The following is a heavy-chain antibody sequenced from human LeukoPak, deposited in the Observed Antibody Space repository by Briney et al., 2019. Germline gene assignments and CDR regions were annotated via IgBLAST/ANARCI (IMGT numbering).Heavy chain of an antibody. J-gene: IGHJ6*03. Sequence: GGSLRLSCAASGFTFSNAWMSWVRQAPGKGLEWVGRIKSKTDGGTTDYAAPVKGRFTISRDDSKNTLYLQMNSLKTEDTAVYYCTTDVTTRVYFYFYMDVWGKGTTVTVSS. CDR1: GFTFSNAW. D-gene: IGHD1-14*01. CDR2: IKSKTDGGTT. CDR3: TTDVTTRVYFYFYMDV. V-gene: IGHV3-15*01.